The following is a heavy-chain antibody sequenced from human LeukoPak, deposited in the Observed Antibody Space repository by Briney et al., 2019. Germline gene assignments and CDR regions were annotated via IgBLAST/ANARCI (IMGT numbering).Heavy chain of an antibody. Sequence: GGSLRLSCAASGFTFSDYYMSWIRQAPGKGLEWVSYISSSGSTIYYADSVKGRFTISRDNAKNSLYLQMNSLRAEDTAVYYCASPTVHYYYYGMDVWGQGTTVTVSS. V-gene: IGHV3-11*01. CDR3: ASPTVHYYYYGMDV. CDR2: ISSSGSTI. CDR1: GFTFSDYY. J-gene: IGHJ6*02.